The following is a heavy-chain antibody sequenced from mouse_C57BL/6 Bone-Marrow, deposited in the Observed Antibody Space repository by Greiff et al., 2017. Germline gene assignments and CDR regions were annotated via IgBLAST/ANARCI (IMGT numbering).Heavy chain of an antibody. CDR2: IHPNSGST. J-gene: IGHJ3*01. CDR3: ASPSGRSWFAY. D-gene: IGHD2-10*02. CDR1: GYTFTSYW. Sequence: QVQLKQPGAELVKPGASVKLSCKASGYTFTSYWMHWVKQRPGQGLEWIGMIHPNSGSTNYNEKFKSKATLTVDKSSSTAYMQLSSLTSEDSAVDYCASPSGRSWFAYWGQGTLVTVSA. V-gene: IGHV1-64*01.